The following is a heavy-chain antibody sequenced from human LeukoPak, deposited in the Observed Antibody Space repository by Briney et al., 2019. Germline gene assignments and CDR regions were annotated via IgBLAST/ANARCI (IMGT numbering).Heavy chain of an antibody. J-gene: IGHJ4*02. CDR2: IHHSGST. D-gene: IGHD3-10*01. CDR1: GVSFSSSSYY. V-gene: IGHV4-39*07. Sequence: PSETLSLTCIVSGVSFSSSSYYWGWIRQPPGKGLEWIGSIHHSGSTSYTTSLKSRVTISKDTSGNQFSLNLSSVTAADTAIYYCARQLRLTMDRGVIGFHPRDQWGQGTLVTVSS. CDR3: ARQLRLTMDRGVIGFHPRDQ.